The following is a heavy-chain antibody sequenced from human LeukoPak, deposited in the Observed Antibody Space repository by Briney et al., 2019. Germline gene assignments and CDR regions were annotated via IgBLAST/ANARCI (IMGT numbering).Heavy chain of an antibody. CDR1: GFTFSSYA. V-gene: IGHV3-23*01. D-gene: IGHD3-16*02. J-gene: IGHJ4*02. CDR2: ISGSGGST. CDR3: AKDRSDYVWGSYRRPYYFDY. Sequence: GGSLCLSCAASGFTFSSYAMSWVRQAPGKGLEWVSAISGSGGSTYYADSVKGRFTISRDNSKNTLYLQMNSLRAEDTAVYYCAKDRSDYVWGSYRRPYYFDYWGQGTLVTVSS.